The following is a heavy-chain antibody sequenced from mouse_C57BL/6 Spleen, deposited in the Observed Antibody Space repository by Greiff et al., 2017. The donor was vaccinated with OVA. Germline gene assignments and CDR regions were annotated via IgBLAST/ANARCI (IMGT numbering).Heavy chain of an antibody. J-gene: IGHJ4*01. D-gene: IGHD4-1*02. Sequence: QVQLQHPGAELVKPGASVKMSCKASGYTFTSYWITWVKQRPGQGLEWIGDIYPGSGSTNYNEKFKSKATLTVDTSSSTAYMQLSSLTSEDSAVYYCARRPTGTRYYAMDYWGQGTSVTVSS. V-gene: IGHV1-55*01. CDR3: ARRPTGTRYYAMDY. CDR1: GYTFTSYW. CDR2: IYPGSGST.